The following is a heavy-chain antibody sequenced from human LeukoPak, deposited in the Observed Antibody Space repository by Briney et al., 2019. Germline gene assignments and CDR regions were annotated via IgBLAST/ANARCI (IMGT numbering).Heavy chain of an antibody. J-gene: IGHJ4*02. CDR1: GGSISSSSYY. V-gene: IGHV4-39*01. CDR3: ASQWLVRYYFDY. D-gene: IGHD6-19*01. Sequence: PSETLSLTCTVSGGSISSSSYYWGWIRQPPGKGLEWIGSIYYSGSTYHNPSLKSRVTISVDTSKNQFSLKLSSVTAADTAVYYCASQWLVRYYFDYWGQGTLVTVSS. CDR2: IYYSGST.